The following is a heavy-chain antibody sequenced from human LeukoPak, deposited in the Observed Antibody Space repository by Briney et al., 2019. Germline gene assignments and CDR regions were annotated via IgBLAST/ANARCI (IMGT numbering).Heavy chain of an antibody. V-gene: IGHV3-21*01. CDR1: GVTSNSKS. CDR3: ARGAWYCSSTSCSEPHAFDI. D-gene: IGHD2-2*01. J-gene: IGHJ3*02. CDR2: ISSSSSYI. Sequence: PGVFLRLSGAASGVTSNSKSRNWLRHEKGKGLEWVSSISSSSSYIYYADSVKGRFTISRDNAKNSMYLQMNSLRAEDTAVYYCARGAWYCSSTSCSEPHAFDIWGQGTMVTVSS.